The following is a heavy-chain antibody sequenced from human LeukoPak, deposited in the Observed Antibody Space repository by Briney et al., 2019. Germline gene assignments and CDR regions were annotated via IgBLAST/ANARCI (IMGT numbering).Heavy chain of an antibody. J-gene: IGHJ5*02. CDR3: ASSVLQKDWFDP. V-gene: IGHV4-59*01. Sequence: SETLSLTCTVSGGSISSYYWSWIRQPPGKGLEWIGYIYYSGSTNYNPSLKSRVTISVDTSKNQFSLKPSSVTAADTAVYYCASSVLQKDWFDPWGQGTLVTVSS. CDR1: GGSISSYY. CDR2: IYYSGST. D-gene: IGHD3-10*01.